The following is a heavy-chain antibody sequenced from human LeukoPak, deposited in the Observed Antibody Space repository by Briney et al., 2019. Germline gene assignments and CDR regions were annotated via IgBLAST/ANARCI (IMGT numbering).Heavy chain of an antibody. J-gene: IGHJ4*02. Sequence: SETLSLTCTVSGAAMNNYYWSWIRQSPDKGLEWLGFVFSRGTTNLNPSFKSRLIMSIDTSKNQFSLRLSSVTAADTAVYLCARSWAAKWELPGQFDSWGQGRLVIVVS. D-gene: IGHD1-26*01. CDR3: ARSWAAKWELPGQFDS. CDR2: VFSRGTT. CDR1: GAAMNNYY. V-gene: IGHV4-59*08.